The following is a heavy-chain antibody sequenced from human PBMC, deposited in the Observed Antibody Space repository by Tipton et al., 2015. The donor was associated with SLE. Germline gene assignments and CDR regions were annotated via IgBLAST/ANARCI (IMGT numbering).Heavy chain of an antibody. D-gene: IGHD3-22*01. CDR1: GASLSNYY. CDR3: ARYFYDSSGECLFDS. Sequence: GLVKPSETLSLTCTVSGASLSNYYWSWIRQPPGKGLEWIGYIFYSGTTYYNPSLKGRPTISLDTSKKQFSLKLTSMTPADTAVYYCARYFYDSSGECLFDSWGQGTLVTVSS. V-gene: IGHV4-59*06. J-gene: IGHJ4*02. CDR2: IFYSGTT.